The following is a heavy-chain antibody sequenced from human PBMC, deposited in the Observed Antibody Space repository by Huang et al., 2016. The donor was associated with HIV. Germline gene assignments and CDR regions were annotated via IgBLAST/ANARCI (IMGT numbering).Heavy chain of an antibody. V-gene: IGHV4-39*01. D-gene: IGHD3-3*01. CDR1: GVSVTRSPWY. CDR2: INYDGST. CDR3: ARDIAIFGEPLDS. Sequence: QPRLQESGPGLVKPSETLSLTCTVSGVSVTRSPWYWVWVRQSPGKGLEWIAIINYDGSTYYKSSLKIRLTTSLDTSKNQFSLKLTSVTAADTAVYFCARDIAIFGEPLDSWGQGTAVTVSS. J-gene: IGHJ4*02.